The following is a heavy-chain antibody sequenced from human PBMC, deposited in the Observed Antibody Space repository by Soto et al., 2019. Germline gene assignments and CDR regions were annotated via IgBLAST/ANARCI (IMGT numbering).Heavy chain of an antibody. CDR1: GDSISNLDYF. D-gene: IGHD7-27*01. CDR2: IYKSATT. V-gene: IGHV4-30-4*01. J-gene: IGHJ5*01. Sequence: SETLSLTCSVSGDSISNLDYFWAWIRQPPGQALEYIGYIYKSATTYYNPSFESRVAISVDTSKSQFSLNVTSVTAADTAVYFCARGRYCLTGRCFPNWFDSWGQGALVTVSS. CDR3: ARGRYCLTGRCFPNWFDS.